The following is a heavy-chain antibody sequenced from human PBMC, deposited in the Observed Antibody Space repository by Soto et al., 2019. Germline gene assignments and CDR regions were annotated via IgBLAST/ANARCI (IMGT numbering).Heavy chain of an antibody. D-gene: IGHD5-12*01. J-gene: IGHJ5*02. V-gene: IGHV1-69*01. Sequence: QVQLVQSGAEVKKPGSSVKVSCKASGGTFSSDAISWVRQAPGQGLEWMGGIIPIFGTANYAQKFQGRVTITADESTSTAYMELSNLRSEDTAVYYCARDVATTPHNWFDPWGQGTLVTVSS. CDR3: ARDVATTPHNWFDP. CDR2: IIPIFGTA. CDR1: GGTFSSDA.